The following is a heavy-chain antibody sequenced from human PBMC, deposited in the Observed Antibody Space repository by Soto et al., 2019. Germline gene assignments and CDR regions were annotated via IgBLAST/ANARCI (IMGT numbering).Heavy chain of an antibody. V-gene: IGHV4-61*08. Sequence: SETLSLTCTVTCDSITSGGYYWSWIRQHPGKGLEWLGYIYGSGGSGSTNYNPSLKSRVTTSVDTSKNQFSLKLSSVTAADTAVYYCARGIAARQTYSYYGMDVWGQGTTVTVSS. CDR3: ARGIAARQTYSYYGMDV. CDR2: IYGSGGSGST. J-gene: IGHJ6*02. CDR1: CDSITSGGYY. D-gene: IGHD6-6*01.